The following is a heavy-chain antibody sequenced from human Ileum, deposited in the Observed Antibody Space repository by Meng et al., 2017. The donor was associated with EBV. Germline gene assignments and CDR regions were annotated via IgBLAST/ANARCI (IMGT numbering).Heavy chain of an antibody. CDR2: IYCDNES. V-gene: IGHV2-5*02. D-gene: IGHD6-13*01. Sequence: SVPTVEQPTVNLLLIGAFSGFSLTTSGVGVGWIRQPPGKAPECLAIIYCDNESRYNPSLKTRLSISKDTSKNQVVLTMTNMGPVDTAIYYCAHRLSGSTWDGGYFDYWGQGILVTVSS. J-gene: IGHJ4*02. CDR1: GFSLTTSGVG. CDR3: AHRLSGSTWDGGYFDY.